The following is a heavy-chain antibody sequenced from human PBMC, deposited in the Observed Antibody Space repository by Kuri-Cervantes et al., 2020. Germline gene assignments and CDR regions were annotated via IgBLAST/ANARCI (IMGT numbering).Heavy chain of an antibody. Sequence: ASVKVSCKASGYTFTSYDINWVRQATGQGLEWMGWMNPNSGNTGYAQKFQGRVTMTRNTSISTAYMELNSLRAEDTAVYYCARGDSLLGGPNYYYYYYMDVWGKGTTVTVSS. CDR3: ARGDSLLGGPNYYYYYYMDV. CDR2: MNPNSGNT. CDR1: GYTFTSYD. D-gene: IGHD3-16*01. J-gene: IGHJ6*03. V-gene: IGHV1-8*01.